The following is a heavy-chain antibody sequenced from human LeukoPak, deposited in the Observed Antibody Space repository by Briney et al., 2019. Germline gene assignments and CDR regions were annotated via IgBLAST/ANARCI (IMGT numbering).Heavy chain of an antibody. Sequence: GGSLRLSCAASGFTFSSYTMNWVRQAPGKGLEWVSGVSVGGSTHYADSVKGRFTISRDNSKNTLYLQMNSLRDEDTAVYYCAKHRFESGGYHSTDWGQGTLVTVSS. J-gene: IGHJ4*02. V-gene: IGHV3-23*01. CDR3: AKHRFESGGYHSTD. CDR2: VSVGGST. CDR1: GFTFSSYT. D-gene: IGHD3-22*01.